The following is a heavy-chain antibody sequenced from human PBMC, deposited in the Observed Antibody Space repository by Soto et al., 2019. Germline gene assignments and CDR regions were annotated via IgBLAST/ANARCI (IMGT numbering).Heavy chain of an antibody. D-gene: IGHD6-13*01. J-gene: IGHJ4*02. CDR1: GGSISSGGYS. CDR3: ARETAYSSSWYYFDY. Sequence: SETLSLTCAVSGGSISSGGYSWSWIRQPPGKGLEWIGYIYHSGSTYYNPSLKSRVTISVDRSKNQFSLKLSSVTAADTAVYYCARETAYSSSWYYFDYWGQGTLVTVSS. CDR2: IYHSGST. V-gene: IGHV4-30-2*01.